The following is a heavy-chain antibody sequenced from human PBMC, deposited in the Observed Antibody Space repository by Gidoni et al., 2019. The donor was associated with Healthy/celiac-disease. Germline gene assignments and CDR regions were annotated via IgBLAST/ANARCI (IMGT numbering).Heavy chain of an antibody. V-gene: IGHV1-69*04. D-gene: IGHD4-17*01. CDR1: GGTFSRYA. CDR2: IIPILGIA. J-gene: IGHJ4*02. Sequence: QVQLVQSGAEVKKPGSSVKVSCKASGGTFSRYAISWVRQAPGQGLEWMGRIIPILGIANYAQKFQGRVTITADKSTSTAYMELSSLRSEDTAVYYCARVMTTVFDYWGQGTLVTVSS. CDR3: ARVMTTVFDY.